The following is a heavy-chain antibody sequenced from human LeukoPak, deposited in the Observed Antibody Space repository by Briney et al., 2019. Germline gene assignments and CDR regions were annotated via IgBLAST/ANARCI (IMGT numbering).Heavy chain of an antibody. CDR3: ARGPPGSALTIDW. J-gene: IGHJ4*02. CDR2: IGTAHNT. CDR1: GFTFCAYD. V-gene: IGHV3-13*01. Sequence: GGSLRLSCAASGFTFCAYDMHWARQTTGRRLEWVSSIGTAHNTSHPGSVKGRFFISRENADNSLYLQMNNLRHGGTAVYYCARGPPGSALTIDWWGQGALVTVSS.